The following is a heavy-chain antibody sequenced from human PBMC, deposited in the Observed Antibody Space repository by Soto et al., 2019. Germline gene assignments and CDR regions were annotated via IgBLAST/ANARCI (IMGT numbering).Heavy chain of an antibody. CDR1: GGTFSSYT. CDR2: IIPILGIA. V-gene: IGHV1-69*02. Sequence: QVQLVQSGAEVKKPGSSVKVSCKASGGTFSSYTISWVRQAPGQGLEWMGRIIPILGIANYAQKFQGRVTITADKSTSTAYKDRSSLRAEVTGVYYCAGGHYYDSSGYPWPYYYWGQGTLVTVSS. D-gene: IGHD3-22*01. J-gene: IGHJ4*02. CDR3: AGGHYYDSSGYPWPYYY.